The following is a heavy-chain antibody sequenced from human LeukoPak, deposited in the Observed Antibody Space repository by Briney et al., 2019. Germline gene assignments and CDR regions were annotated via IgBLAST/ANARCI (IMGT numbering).Heavy chain of an antibody. CDR2: IYNSGST. J-gene: IGHJ5*02. V-gene: IGHV4-4*02. CDR1: GGSISSNNW. Sequence: SETLSLTCAVSGGSISSNNWWSWVRQTPGKGLEWIGEIYNSGSTNYNPSLKSRVTISVDKSKNQFSLRLSSVTAADTAVYYCAKEEYSAYGGGSWFDPWGQGTLVTVSS. D-gene: IGHD5-12*01. CDR3: AKEEYSAYGGGSWFDP.